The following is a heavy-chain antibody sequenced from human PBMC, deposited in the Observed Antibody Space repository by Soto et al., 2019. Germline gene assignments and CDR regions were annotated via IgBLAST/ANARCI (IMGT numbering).Heavy chain of an antibody. J-gene: IGHJ6*02. D-gene: IGHD2-2*01. CDR2: INPQTGGT. Sequence: ASVKVSFKASGYTFTGYYIHWVREAPGQWLEWMGWINPQTGGTSYAQKFQGRVTLSRDTSINTAYLELSRLTFDDAAVYFCARERYQVISDGMDVWGQGTTVTVSS. CDR3: ARERYQVISDGMDV. CDR1: GYTFTGYY. V-gene: IGHV1-2*02.